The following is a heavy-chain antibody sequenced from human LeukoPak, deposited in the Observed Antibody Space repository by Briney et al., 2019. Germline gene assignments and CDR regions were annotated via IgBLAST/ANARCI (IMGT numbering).Heavy chain of an antibody. CDR3: AKDLSGDHSHSYAMDV. Sequence: GGSLRLSCAASGFPFYTYAIHWVRQSPGKGLEWVAVISYDGTEQYYADSVKGRFTISRDNSKNALSLQITSLRAEDTAVYFCAKDLSGDHSHSYAMDVWGQGTTVTASS. CDR1: GFPFYTYA. J-gene: IGHJ6*02. CDR2: ISYDGTEQ. D-gene: IGHD2-21*01. V-gene: IGHV3-30*18.